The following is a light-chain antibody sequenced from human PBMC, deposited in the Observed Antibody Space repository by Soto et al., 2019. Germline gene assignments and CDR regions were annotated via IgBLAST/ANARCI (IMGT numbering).Light chain of an antibody. CDR2: EVS. CDR1: SSDVGGYDF. CDR3: SSSVGSNNVV. V-gene: IGLV2-8*01. J-gene: IGLJ2*01. Sequence: QSVLTQPPSASGSPGQSVTISCTGTSSDVGGYDFVSWYQQHPDKVPKLMIYEVSKRPSGVPDRFSGSKSGNTASLTVSGLQPEDEADYYCSSSVGSNNVVFGGGTKVTVL.